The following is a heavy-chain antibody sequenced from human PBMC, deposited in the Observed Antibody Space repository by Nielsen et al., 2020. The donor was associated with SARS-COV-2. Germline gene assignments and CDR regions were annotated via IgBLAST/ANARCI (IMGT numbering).Heavy chain of an antibody. CDR2: ISSGGTNT. D-gene: IGHD6-13*01. Sequence: GESLKISCAASGFIFSSYAMSWVRQAPGKGLEWVSAISSGGTNTYHAVSVKGRFTISRDNSKNTLYLQMNSLRAEDTAVYYCAKGDGDSWSPFLYVDSWGQGTLVTVSS. CDR3: AKGDGDSWSPFLYVDS. J-gene: IGHJ4*02. CDR1: GFIFSSYA. V-gene: IGHV3-23*01.